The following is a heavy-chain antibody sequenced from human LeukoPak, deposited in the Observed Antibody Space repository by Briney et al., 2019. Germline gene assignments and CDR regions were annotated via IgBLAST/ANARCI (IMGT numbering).Heavy chain of an antibody. CDR1: GGSISSYY. CDR2: IYYSGST. J-gene: IGHJ3*02. V-gene: IGHV4-59*01. Sequence: SETLSLTCTVSGGSISSYYWSWIRQPPGKGLEWIGYIYYSGSTNYNPSLKSRVTISVGTSKNQFSLKLSSVTAADTAVYYCARDDPSDAFDIWGQGTMVTVSS. CDR3: ARDDPSDAFDI.